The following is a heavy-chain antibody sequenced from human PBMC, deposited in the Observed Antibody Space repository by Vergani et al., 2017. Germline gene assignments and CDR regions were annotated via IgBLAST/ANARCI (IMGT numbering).Heavy chain of an antibody. CDR2: IWYDGSNK. D-gene: IGHD6-13*01. J-gene: IGHJ3*02. CDR3: AGDQEWYSSSWYRSAFDI. Sequence: QVQLVESGGGVVQPGRSLRLSCAASGFTFSSYGMHWVRQAPGKGLEWVAVIWYDGSNKYYADSGKGRLTISRDNSKNTLYLQMNSLRAEDTALYYCAGDQEWYSSSWYRSAFDIWGQGTMVTVSS. CDR1: GFTFSSYG. V-gene: IGHV3-33*08.